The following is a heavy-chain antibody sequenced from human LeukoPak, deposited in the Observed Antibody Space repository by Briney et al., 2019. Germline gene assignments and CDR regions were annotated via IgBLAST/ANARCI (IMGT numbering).Heavy chain of an antibody. D-gene: IGHD4-17*01. V-gene: IGHV3-74*01. CDR1: GFIFRNYR. J-gene: IGHJ4*02. CDR2: INQNGITT. CDR3: ARDFAGDRDY. Sequence: GGSLILSCAASGFIFRNYRMHWVRQAPGKGLVWVARINQNGITTTYTDSVKGRFTISRDNAKNTLYLQMNSLRAEDTAVYYCARDFAGDRDYWGQGTLVTVSS.